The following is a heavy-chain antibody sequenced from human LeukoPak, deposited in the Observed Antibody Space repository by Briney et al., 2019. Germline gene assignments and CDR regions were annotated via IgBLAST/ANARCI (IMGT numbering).Heavy chain of an antibody. Sequence: GGSLRLSCAASGFTFSSYAMSWVRQAPGKGLEWVSSISSSGGSTYYADSVKGRFTISRDNSKTTLYLQMNSLRAEETAVYFCAKDFGSRGYTFWGQGTLVTVSS. D-gene: IGHD5-12*01. V-gene: IGHV3-23*01. CDR2: ISSSGGST. CDR3: AKDFGSRGYTF. CDR1: GFTFSSYA. J-gene: IGHJ4*02.